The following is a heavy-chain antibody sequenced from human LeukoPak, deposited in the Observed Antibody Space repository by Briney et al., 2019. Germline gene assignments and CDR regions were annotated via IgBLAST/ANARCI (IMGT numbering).Heavy chain of an antibody. V-gene: IGHV4-59*01. CDR3: ARAPGIGGATWRVGYFDY. D-gene: IGHD1-26*01. CDR2: IYYSGST. Sequence: SETLSLTCTVSGGSIRSYFWSWLRQPPGKGLEWIGYIYYSGSTNYNPSLKSRVTISVDTSKNQFSLKLSSVTAADTAVYYCARAPGIGGATWRVGYFDYWGQGTLVTVSS. J-gene: IGHJ4*02. CDR1: GGSIRSYF.